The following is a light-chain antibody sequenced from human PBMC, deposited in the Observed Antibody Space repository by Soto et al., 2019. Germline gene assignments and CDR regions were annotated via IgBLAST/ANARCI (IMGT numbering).Light chain of an antibody. J-gene: IGLJ2*01. Sequence: SVLTQPASVSGSPGQSITISCTGTSSDVGGYNYVSWYQQHPGKAPKLMIYEVSNRPSGVSNRFSGSKSGNTASLTISVLQAEDEADYYVRSYTSSSTLVFGGGTKLTVL. CDR1: SSDVGGYNY. CDR2: EVS. CDR3: RSYTSSSTLV. V-gene: IGLV2-14*01.